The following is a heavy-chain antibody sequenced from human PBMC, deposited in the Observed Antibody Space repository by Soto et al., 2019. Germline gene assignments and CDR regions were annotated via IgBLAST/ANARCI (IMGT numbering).Heavy chain of an antibody. CDR2: ISYDGSNK. CDR1: GFTFSSYG. J-gene: IGHJ6*02. Sequence: PGGSLRLSCAASGFTFSSYGMHWVRQAPGKGLEWVAVISYDGSNKYYADSVKGRFTISRDNSKNTLYLLMNSLRAEDTVLYYCAKDLGGDRTYYYYGMDVWGQGTAVTVSS. V-gene: IGHV3-30*18. D-gene: IGHD3-10*01. CDR3: AKDLGGDRTYYYYGMDV.